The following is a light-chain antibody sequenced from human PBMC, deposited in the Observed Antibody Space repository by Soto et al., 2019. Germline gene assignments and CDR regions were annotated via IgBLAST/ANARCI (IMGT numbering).Light chain of an antibody. Sequence: DIQMTQSPSTLSASVGDTVTITCRASQSISSWLAWYQQKPGKAPKVLIYEASTLQSGVPSSFSGRVSGTEFPLTIHGLQADDFATYYCQQYNANSETFGPGTKVEVK. V-gene: IGKV1-5*03. CDR3: QQYNANSET. CDR2: EAS. J-gene: IGKJ1*01. CDR1: QSISSW.